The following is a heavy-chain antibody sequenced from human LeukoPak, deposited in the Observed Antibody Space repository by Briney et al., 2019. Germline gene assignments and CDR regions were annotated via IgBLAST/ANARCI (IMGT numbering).Heavy chain of an antibody. V-gene: IGHV4-61*02. CDR2: INISGST. Sequence: PSETLSLTCTVSGGSISSSSYYWCWIRQPAGKGLEWIGRINISGSTNYNPSLRSRVTMSVDTTKNQFSLNLTSVTAADTAMYYCARASSGSYYYFDFWGQGTLVTVSS. CDR1: GGSISSSSYY. J-gene: IGHJ4*02. CDR3: ARASSGSYYYFDF. D-gene: IGHD1-26*01.